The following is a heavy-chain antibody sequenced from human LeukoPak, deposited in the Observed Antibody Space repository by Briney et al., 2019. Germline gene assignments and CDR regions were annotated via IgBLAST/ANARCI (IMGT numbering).Heavy chain of an antibody. CDR2: INSDGSST. V-gene: IGHV3-74*01. J-gene: IGHJ4*02. D-gene: IGHD5-24*01. CDR1: GFTFSSYW. CDR3: ARDGLAAITFDY. Sequence: GGSLRLSCVASGFTFSSYWMHWVRQAPGKGLVWVSHINSDGSSTTYADPVKGRFTISRDNAKNTLYLQMNSLRAEDTAVYYCARDGLAAITFDYWGQGILVTVSS.